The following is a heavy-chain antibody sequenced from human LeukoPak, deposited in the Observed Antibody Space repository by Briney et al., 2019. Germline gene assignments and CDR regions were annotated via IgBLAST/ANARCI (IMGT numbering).Heavy chain of an antibody. V-gene: IGHV3-33*01. CDR2: IWYDGSNK. J-gene: IGHJ5*02. CDR1: GFTFSSYG. D-gene: IGHD5-12*01. Sequence: GRSLRLSCAASGFTFSSYGRHWVRQAPGKGLEWVGVIWYDGSNKYYADSVKGRFIIAGDNSKNTLYLQMNSLSADDTAVYYCARDRGDIVATIKGSNWFDPWGQGTLVTVSS. CDR3: ARDRGDIVATIKGSNWFDP.